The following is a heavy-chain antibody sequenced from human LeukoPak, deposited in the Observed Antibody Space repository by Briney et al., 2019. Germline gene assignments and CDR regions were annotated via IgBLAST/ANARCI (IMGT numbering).Heavy chain of an antibody. CDR3: AREGHYYDSSGYYGYYFDY. CDR1: GGSISSGGYY. V-gene: IGHV4-31*03. D-gene: IGHD3-22*01. Sequence: SQTLSLTCTVSGGSISSGGYYWSWIRQHPGKGLGWIGYIYYSGSTYYNPSLKSRVTISVDTSKNQFSLKLSSVTAADTAVYYCAREGHYYDSSGYYGYYFDYWGQGTLVTVSS. CDR2: IYYSGST. J-gene: IGHJ4*02.